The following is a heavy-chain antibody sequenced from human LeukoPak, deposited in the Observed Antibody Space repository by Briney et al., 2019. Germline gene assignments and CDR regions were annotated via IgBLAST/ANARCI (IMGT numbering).Heavy chain of an antibody. CDR3: ARGHCSSTSCYDYWYFDL. CDR2: IIPILGIA. J-gene: IGHJ2*01. D-gene: IGHD2-2*01. CDR1: GGTFSSYA. Sequence: GASVKVSYKASGGTFSSYAISWVRQAPGQGLEWMGRIIPILGIANYAQKFQGRVTITADKSTSTAYMELSSLRSEGTAVYYCARGHCSSTSCYDYWYFDLWGRGTLVTVSS. V-gene: IGHV1-69*04.